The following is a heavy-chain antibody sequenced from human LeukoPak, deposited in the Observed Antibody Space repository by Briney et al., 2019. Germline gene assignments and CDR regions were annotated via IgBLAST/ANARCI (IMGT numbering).Heavy chain of an antibody. D-gene: IGHD3-3*01. Sequence: GGTLRLSCAASGFTFSGYAMNWVRQAPGRGLEWVSDISSGGTTINYADSVKGRFTISRDNAKNSVYLQMNSLRAEDTAMYYCARGSGRISIFGVPYWGQGTLVTVSS. V-gene: IGHV3-48*01. J-gene: IGHJ4*02. CDR2: ISSGGTTI. CDR3: ARGSGRISIFGVPY. CDR1: GFTFSGYA.